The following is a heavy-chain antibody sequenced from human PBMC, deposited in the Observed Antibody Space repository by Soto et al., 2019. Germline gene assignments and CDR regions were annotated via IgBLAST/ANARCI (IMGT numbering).Heavy chain of an antibody. D-gene: IGHD3-22*01. J-gene: IGHJ4*02. CDR2: IKSKIDGGTA. Sequence: PVGSLRLSCAASGFTCSNAWMNWVRQAPGKGLEWVGRIKSKIDGGTADYAAPVKGRFTISRDDSKNTLYLQMNSLKTEDTAVYYCTTDPIKNYLDSTDWGQGTLVTVSS. CDR1: GFTCSNAW. CDR3: TTDPIKNYLDSTD. V-gene: IGHV3-15*07.